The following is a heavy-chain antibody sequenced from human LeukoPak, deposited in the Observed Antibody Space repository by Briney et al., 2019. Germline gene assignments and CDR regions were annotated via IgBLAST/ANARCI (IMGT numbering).Heavy chain of an antibody. J-gene: IGHJ4*02. CDR3: AREARVATVYIDH. V-gene: IGHV4-30-4*01. D-gene: IGHD5-12*01. CDR2: IYYSGTT. CDR1: GGSISSGDYY. Sequence: SQTLSLTCTVSGGSISSGDYYWSWIRQPPSKGLEWVGYIYYSGTTYYNPSLKSRVIMSVDTSKKQFSLKLSSVTAADTAVYYCAREARVATVYIDHWGQGTLVTVSS.